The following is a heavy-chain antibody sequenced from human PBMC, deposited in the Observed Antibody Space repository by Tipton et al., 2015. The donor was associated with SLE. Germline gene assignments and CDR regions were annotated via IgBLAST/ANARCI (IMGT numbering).Heavy chain of an antibody. CDR2: ISSSGNYI. CDR3: AREDEDYHGTLAGFDI. V-gene: IGHV3-21*01. CDR1: GFTFSTYT. J-gene: IGHJ3*02. D-gene: IGHD1-1*01. Sequence: SLRLSCAVSGFTFSTYTMNWVRQAPGKGLEWVSSISSSGNYIYYADSLKGRFTISRDNANRSLHLQMNSLRAEDSAVYYCAREDEDYHGTLAGFDIWGQGTVVTVSS.